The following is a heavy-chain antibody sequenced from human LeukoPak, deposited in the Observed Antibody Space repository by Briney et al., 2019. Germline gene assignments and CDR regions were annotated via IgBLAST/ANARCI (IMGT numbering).Heavy chain of an antibody. Sequence: PSETLSLTCTVSGYSISSGYYWGWIRQPPGKGLEWIGSIYHSGSTYYNPSLKSRVTISVDTSKNQFSLKLSSVTDADTAVYYCARGRGGYQIFDYWGQGTLVTVSS. V-gene: IGHV4-38-2*02. D-gene: IGHD5-12*01. CDR1: GYSISSGYY. CDR3: ARGRGGYQIFDY. CDR2: IYHSGST. J-gene: IGHJ4*02.